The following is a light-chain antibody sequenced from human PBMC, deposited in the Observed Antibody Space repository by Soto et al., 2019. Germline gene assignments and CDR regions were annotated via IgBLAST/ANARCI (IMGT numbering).Light chain of an antibody. CDR3: QSYDSDLSAWV. CDR1: SSNIGAGYD. J-gene: IGLJ3*02. CDR2: GNS. V-gene: IGLV1-40*01. Sequence: QPVLTQPPSVSGAPGQRVTISCTGSSSNIGAGYDVHWYQQLPGTAPKLLIYGNSNRPSGVPDRFSGSKSGTSASLAITGLQAEDEADYYCQSYDSDLSAWVFGGGTKVTVL.